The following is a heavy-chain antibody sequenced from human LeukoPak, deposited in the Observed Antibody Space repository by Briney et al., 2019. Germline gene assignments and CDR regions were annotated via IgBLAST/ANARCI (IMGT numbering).Heavy chain of an antibody. J-gene: IGHJ6*03. CDR2: MNPNSGNT. Sequence: ASVKVSCKASGYTFTSYDIKWVRQATGQGLEWMGWMNPNSGNTGYAQKFQGRVTMTRNTSISTAYMELSSLRSEDTAVYYCARLTKVGATFALRRLYYMDVWGKGTTVTVSS. CDR1: GYTFTSYD. V-gene: IGHV1-8*01. CDR3: ARLTKVGATFALRRLYYMDV. D-gene: IGHD1-26*01.